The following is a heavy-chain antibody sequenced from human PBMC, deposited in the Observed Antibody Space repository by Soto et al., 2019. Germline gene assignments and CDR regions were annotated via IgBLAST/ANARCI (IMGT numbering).Heavy chain of an antibody. J-gene: IGHJ6*02. CDR2: IYPGDSET. D-gene: IGHD2-15*01. CDR3: ARHGEGYCSGGSCLYYGMDV. Sequence: PVESLKISCKGSGYSFTTYWIVWVRQMPEKGLEWVVIIYPGDSETRYSPSFQGQVSISADQSTSTAYLQWSSLKASDSAIYDCARHGEGYCSGGSCLYYGMDVWGQGTTVTVSS. V-gene: IGHV5-51*01. CDR1: GYSFTTYW.